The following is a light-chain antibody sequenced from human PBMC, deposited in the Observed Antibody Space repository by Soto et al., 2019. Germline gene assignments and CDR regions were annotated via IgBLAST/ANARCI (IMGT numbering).Light chain of an antibody. CDR2: EAS. Sequence: DIQMTQSPSTLSASVGDRVTITCRASQSISRWLAWYQQKPGTVPKLLIYEASTLESGVPSRFSGSRSGTEFTLTVSSLQPDDFATYYCQQYNDSFPSTFGQGTKLEIK. CDR3: QQYNDSFPST. CDR1: QSISRW. J-gene: IGKJ2*01. V-gene: IGKV1-5*03.